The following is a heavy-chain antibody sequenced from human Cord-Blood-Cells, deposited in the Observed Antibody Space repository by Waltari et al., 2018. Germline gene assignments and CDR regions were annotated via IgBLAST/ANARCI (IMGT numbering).Heavy chain of an antibody. D-gene: IGHD2-8*01. CDR2: INAGNGNT. Sequence: QVQLVQSGAEVKKPGASVKVSCKASGYTFTSYAMHWVRRAPGQRLEWMGWINAGNGNTKYSQKFKGRVTITRDTSASTAYMELSSLRSEDTAVYYCARDRCTNGVCYFDYWGQGTLVTVSS. CDR3: ARDRCTNGVCYFDY. V-gene: IGHV1-3*01. CDR1: GYTFTSYA. J-gene: IGHJ4*02.